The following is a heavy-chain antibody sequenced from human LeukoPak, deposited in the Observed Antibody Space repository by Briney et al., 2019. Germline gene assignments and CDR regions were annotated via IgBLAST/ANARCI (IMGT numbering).Heavy chain of an antibody. J-gene: IGHJ6*03. Sequence: GGSLRLSCVTSGFTFSSHWMSWVRQAPGKGLEWVANTREDGSERYYVDSLKGRFTISRDNAKNSLFLQMNSLRADDTAVYYCAKATWTNARYYYYMDVWGKGTTVTVSS. CDR1: GFTFSSHW. V-gene: IGHV3-7*01. CDR2: TREDGSER. D-gene: IGHD3/OR15-3a*01. CDR3: AKATWTNARYYYYMDV.